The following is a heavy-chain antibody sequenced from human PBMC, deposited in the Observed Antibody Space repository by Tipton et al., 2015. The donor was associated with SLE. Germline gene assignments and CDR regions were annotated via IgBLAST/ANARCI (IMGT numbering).Heavy chain of an antibody. J-gene: IGHJ4*02. D-gene: IGHD5-18*01. V-gene: IGHV4-39*07. CDR3: ARAGAYSYGYFDY. Sequence: TISIDTSKNQFSLRLTSVTAADTAVYYCARAGAYSYGYFDYWGQGTLVTVSS.